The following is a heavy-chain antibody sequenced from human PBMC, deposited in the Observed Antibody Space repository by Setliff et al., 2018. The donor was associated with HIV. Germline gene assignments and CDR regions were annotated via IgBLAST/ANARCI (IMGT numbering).Heavy chain of an antibody. CDR3: ARDPSLRTASPYWADNRFDP. J-gene: IGHJ5*02. V-gene: IGHV3-30*03. CDR1: GFPFSTYP. D-gene: IGHD2-15*01. CDR2: TSYDGSNK. Sequence: GGSLRLSCVASGFPFSTYPMHWIRQAPGKGLEWVALTSYDGSNKFYTDSVKGRFTISRDNSKNTLYLQMDSLRPEDTAVYYCARDPSLRTASPYWADNRFDPWGQGTLVTRLL.